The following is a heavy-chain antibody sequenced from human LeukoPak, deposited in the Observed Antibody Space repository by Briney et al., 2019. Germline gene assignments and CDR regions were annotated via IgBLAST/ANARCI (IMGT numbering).Heavy chain of an antibody. CDR3: ARGGQQLVFSNCFDP. J-gene: IGHJ5*02. D-gene: IGHD6-6*01. CDR2: IIPIFGTA. CDR1: GGTFISYA. V-gene: IGHV1-69*13. Sequence: SXXVSCKASGGTFISYAISWVRQAPGQGLEWMGGIIPIFGTANYAQKFQGRDTITADEYKSTDYMEVSSLRSEDTAVYYCARGGQQLVFSNCFDPWGQGTLVTVSS.